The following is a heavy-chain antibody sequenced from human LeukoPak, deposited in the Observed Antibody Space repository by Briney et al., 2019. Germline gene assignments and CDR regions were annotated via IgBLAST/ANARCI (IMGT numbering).Heavy chain of an antibody. CDR1: GFTFSSYA. CDR3: AKDVDFWSGYPSFDY. D-gene: IGHD3-3*01. CDR2: ISGSGGSI. J-gene: IGHJ4*02. Sequence: GGSLRLSCAASGFTFSSYAMSWVRQAPGKGLEWVSAISGSGGSIYYADSVKGRFTISRDNSKNTLYLQMNSLRAEDTAVYYCAKDVDFWSGYPSFDYWGQGTLVTVSS. V-gene: IGHV3-23*01.